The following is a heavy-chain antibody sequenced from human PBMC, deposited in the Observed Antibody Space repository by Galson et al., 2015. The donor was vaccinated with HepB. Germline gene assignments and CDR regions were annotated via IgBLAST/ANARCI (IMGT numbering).Heavy chain of an antibody. CDR2: IYHSGTT. J-gene: IGHJ5*02. V-gene: IGHV4-4*02. CDR3: ARKPWLSQYNWFDP. CDR1: GGSISSGNW. Sequence: SETLSLTCAVSGGSISSGNWWSWVRQPPGKGLEWIGEIYHSGTTNYNPSLMSRVTISVDKSKNQFSLKLSSLTAADTAVYYCARKPWLSQYNWFDPWGQGTLVTVSS. D-gene: IGHD6-19*01.